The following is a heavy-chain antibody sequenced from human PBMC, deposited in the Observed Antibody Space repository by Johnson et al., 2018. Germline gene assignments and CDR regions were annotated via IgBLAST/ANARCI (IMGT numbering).Heavy chain of an antibody. V-gene: IGHV3-30*14. Sequence: QVQLVESGGGVVQPGRSXRLSCVASGFIFNRHAMHWVRQVPGKGLEWVAVISFDGNNQYYADSVTGRFIISRDNYKSTLYLQMSMMRPEDTALYYCAKAPGYSYPNAWGQGTLVTVSS. J-gene: IGHJ4*02. CDR2: ISFDGNNQ. CDR1: GFIFNRHA. D-gene: IGHD5-18*01. CDR3: AKAPGYSYPNA.